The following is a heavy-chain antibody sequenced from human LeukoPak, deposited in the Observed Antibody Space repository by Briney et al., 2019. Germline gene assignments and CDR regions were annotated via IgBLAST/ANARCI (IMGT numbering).Heavy chain of an antibody. D-gene: IGHD6-25*01. CDR3: ARLHYSSAWGPSNFDY. CDR1: GFSLSTSGMC. V-gene: IGHV2-70*13. J-gene: IGHJ4*02. CDR2: IDGDDDT. Sequence: SGPTLVNPTQALTLTCTFSGFSLSTSGMCINWIRQPPGKALEWLALIDGDDDTNYSTSLKTRLTISKDTSKNQVVLTMTNMDPVDTATYYCARLHYSSAWGPSNFDYWGQGILVTVSS.